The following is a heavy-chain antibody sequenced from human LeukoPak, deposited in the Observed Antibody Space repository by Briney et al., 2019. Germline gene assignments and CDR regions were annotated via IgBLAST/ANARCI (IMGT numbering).Heavy chain of an antibody. D-gene: IGHD6-13*01. V-gene: IGHV4-30-2*01. CDR2: IYHSGST. CDR3: AREMGQQLVRNFDY. CDR1: GGSISSGGYS. Sequence: PSETLSLTCAVSGGSISSGGYSWSWIRQPPGKGLEWIGYIYHSGSTYYNPSLKSRVTISVDRSKNQFSLRLSSVTAADTAVYYCAREMGQQLVRNFDYWGQGTLVTVSS. J-gene: IGHJ4*02.